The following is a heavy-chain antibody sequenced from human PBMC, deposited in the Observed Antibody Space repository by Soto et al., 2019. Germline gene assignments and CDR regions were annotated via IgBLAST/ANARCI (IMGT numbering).Heavy chain of an antibody. D-gene: IGHD6-13*01. CDR3: ARGASMEYSSSFFDY. CDR2: INHSGST. J-gene: IGHJ4*02. Sequence: SETLSLTCAVYGGSFSGYYWSWIRQPPGKGLEWTGEINHSGSTNYNPSLKSRVTISVDTSKNQFSLKLSSVTAADTAVYYCARGASMEYSSSFFDYWGQGTLVTVSS. V-gene: IGHV4-34*01. CDR1: GGSFSGYY.